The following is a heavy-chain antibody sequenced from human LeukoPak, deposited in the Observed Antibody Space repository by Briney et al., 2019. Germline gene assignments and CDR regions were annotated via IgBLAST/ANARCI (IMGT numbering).Heavy chain of an antibody. CDR2: IYPGDSDT. CDR1: GYSFTSYW. CDR3: ARGLGAAAGRDAFDI. Sequence: GESLKISCKGSGYSFTSYWIGWVRQIPGKGLEWMGIIYPGDSDTRYSPSFQGQVTISADKSISTAYLQWSSLKASDTAMYYCARGLGAAAGRDAFDIWGQGTMVTVSS. J-gene: IGHJ3*02. V-gene: IGHV5-51*01. D-gene: IGHD6-13*01.